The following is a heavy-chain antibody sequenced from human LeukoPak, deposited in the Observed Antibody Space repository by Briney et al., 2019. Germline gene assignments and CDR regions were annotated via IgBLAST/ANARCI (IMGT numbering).Heavy chain of an antibody. CDR2: ISAYNGNT. Sequence: ASVKVSCKASGYTFTSYGISWVRQAPGQGLEWMGWISAYNGNTNYAQKLQGRVTMTTDTSTSTAYMELRSLRSDDTAVYYRARDHGDYVEYWFDPWGQGTLVTVSS. V-gene: IGHV1-18*01. D-gene: IGHD4-17*01. J-gene: IGHJ5*02. CDR3: ARDHGDYVEYWFDP. CDR1: GYTFTSYG.